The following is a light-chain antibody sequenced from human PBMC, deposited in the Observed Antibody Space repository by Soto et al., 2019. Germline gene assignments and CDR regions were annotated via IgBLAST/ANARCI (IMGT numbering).Light chain of an antibody. J-gene: IGLJ2*01. CDR3: AAWDVSFVV. CDR2: SNN. CDR1: RSNIGTNT. Sequence: HSALTQPPSASGTPGQRVTISCSGSRSNIGTNTVTWYQQLPGMAPKLLIHSNNQRPSGVPDRFSGSKSGTSASLAISGLQSEDEADYYCAAWDVSFVVFGGGTKVTVL. V-gene: IGLV1-44*01.